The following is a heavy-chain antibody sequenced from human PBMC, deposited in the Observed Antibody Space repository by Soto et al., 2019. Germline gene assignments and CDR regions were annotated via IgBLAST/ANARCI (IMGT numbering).Heavy chain of an antibody. CDR3: ARDLRDGYNQIGAGFDY. Sequence: GASVKVSCKASGGTFSSYAISWVRQAPGQGLEWMGGIIPIFGTANYAQKFQGRVTITADESTSTAYMELSSLRSEDTAVYYCARDLRDGYNQIGAGFDYWGQGTLVTVSS. CDR1: GGTFSSYA. J-gene: IGHJ4*02. CDR2: IIPIFGTA. D-gene: IGHD5-12*01. V-gene: IGHV1-69*13.